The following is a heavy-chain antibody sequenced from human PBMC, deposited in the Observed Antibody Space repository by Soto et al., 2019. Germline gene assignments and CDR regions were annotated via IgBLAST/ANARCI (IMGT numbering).Heavy chain of an antibody. V-gene: IGHV3-30*03. J-gene: IGHJ4*02. CDR2: ISYDGSLQ. Sequence: QAQLVESGGGVVQPGRSLRLSCAASGFAFSSYGMHWVRQAPGTGLEWVAVISYDGSLQHYAGSVKGLFHISRDNAKNMVLLQMSSLRAEDTAVYYCVSDRGYGHASVPYSWGQGTLVSVSS. CDR1: GFAFSSYG. CDR3: VSDRGYGHASVPYS. D-gene: IGHD5-18*01.